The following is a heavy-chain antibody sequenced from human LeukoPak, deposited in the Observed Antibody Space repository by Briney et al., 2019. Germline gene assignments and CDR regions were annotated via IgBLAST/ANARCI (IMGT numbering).Heavy chain of an antibody. J-gene: IGHJ3*02. V-gene: IGHV1-24*01. Sequence: ASVKVSCKVSGYTLTELSMHWVRQAPGKGLEWMGGFDPEDGETIYAQKFQGRVTMTEDTSTDTAYMELSSLRSEDTAVYYCATPGRYGDYVRDAFDIWGQGTMVTVSS. CDR1: GYTLTELS. D-gene: IGHD4-17*01. CDR3: ATPGRYGDYVRDAFDI. CDR2: FDPEDGET.